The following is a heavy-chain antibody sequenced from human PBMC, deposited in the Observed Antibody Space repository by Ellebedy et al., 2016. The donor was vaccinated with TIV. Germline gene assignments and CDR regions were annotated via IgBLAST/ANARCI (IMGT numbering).Heavy chain of an antibody. CDR2: ISSSGSTI. D-gene: IGHD3-22*01. CDR3: ARAGRPHDSSGYYYVSDY. CDR1: GFTFSSYE. J-gene: IGHJ4*02. V-gene: IGHV3-48*03. Sequence: GESLKISCAASGFTFSSYEMNWVRQAPGKGLEWVSYISSSGSTIYYADSVKGRFTISRDNAKNSLYLQMNSLRAEDTAVYYCARAGRPHDSSGYYYVSDYWGQGTLVTVSS.